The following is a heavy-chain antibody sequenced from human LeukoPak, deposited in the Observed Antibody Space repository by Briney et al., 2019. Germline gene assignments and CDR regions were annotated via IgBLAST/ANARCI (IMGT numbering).Heavy chain of an antibody. CDR3: AKGGGVAVSDS. J-gene: IGHJ4*02. CDR1: GGSISSYY. CDR2: TYYSGST. V-gene: IGHV4-59*08. D-gene: IGHD6-19*01. Sequence: SETLSLTCTVSGGSISSYYWSWIRQPPGKGLEWIGYTYYSGSTNYNPSLKSRVTIFVDTSKNQFSLKLSSVTAADTAVYYCAKGGGVAVSDSWGQGTLVTVSS.